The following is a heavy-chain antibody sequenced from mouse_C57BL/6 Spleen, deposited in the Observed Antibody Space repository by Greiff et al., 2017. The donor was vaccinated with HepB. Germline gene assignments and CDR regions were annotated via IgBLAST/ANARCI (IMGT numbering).Heavy chain of an antibody. CDR1: GFTFSDYG. D-gene: IGHD2-4*01. CDR2: ISNLAYSI. V-gene: IGHV5-15*01. CDR3: ARHGGDYDGYFDV. J-gene: IGHJ1*03. Sequence: EVKLMESGGGLVQPGGSLKLSCAASGFTFSDYGMAWVRQAPRKGPEWVAFISNLAYSIYYADTVTGRFTISRENAKNTLYLEMSSLRSEDTAMYYCARHGGDYDGYFDVWGTGTTVTVSS.